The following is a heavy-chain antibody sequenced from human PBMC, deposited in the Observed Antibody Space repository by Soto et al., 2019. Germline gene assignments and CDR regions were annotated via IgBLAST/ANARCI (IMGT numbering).Heavy chain of an antibody. CDR3: ARDHEFDH. CDR2: IYYRGHT. Sequence: PSETLSLTCTVCGGSISSYYWIWIRQYTGKGLEWIGYIYYRGHTNYNPSLKSRVTISVDTSKNQFSLGLTSVSASDTALYYCARDHEFDHWGQGALVTVSS. V-gene: IGHV4-59*01. J-gene: IGHJ4*02. CDR1: GGSISSYY.